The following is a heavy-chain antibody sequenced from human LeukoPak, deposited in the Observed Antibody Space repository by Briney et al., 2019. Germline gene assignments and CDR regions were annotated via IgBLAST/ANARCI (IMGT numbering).Heavy chain of an antibody. J-gene: IGHJ4*02. Sequence: SETLSLTCTVSGGSISSYYCSWIRQPAGKGLEWTGRIYTSGSTNYNPSLKSRVTMAVDTSKNQFSLKLTSVTAADTAVYYCARESPAFSGSYYYFDYWGQGALVTVSS. V-gene: IGHV4-4*07. D-gene: IGHD1-26*01. CDR1: GGSISSYY. CDR2: IYTSGST. CDR3: ARESPAFSGSYYYFDY.